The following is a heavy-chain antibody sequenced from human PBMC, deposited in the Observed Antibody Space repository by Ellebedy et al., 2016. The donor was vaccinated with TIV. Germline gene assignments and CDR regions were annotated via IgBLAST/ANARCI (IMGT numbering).Heavy chain of an antibody. CDR3: SREGFYYGKNDHYAGGWRCFDY. CDR1: GDSITSSY. J-gene: IGHJ4*02. D-gene: IGHD3-10*01. Sequence: MPSETLSLTCIVSGDSITSSYWSWIRQTPGKGLEWIGDIFYDGTTNYNPSLKSRVAISVDTSQNQISLKLRSVTAADTAVYYCSREGFYYGKNDHYAGGWRCFDYWGQGALVTVSS. V-gene: IGHV4-59*01. CDR2: IFYDGTT.